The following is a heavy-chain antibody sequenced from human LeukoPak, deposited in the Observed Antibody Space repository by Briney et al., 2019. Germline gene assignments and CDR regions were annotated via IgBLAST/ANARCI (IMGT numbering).Heavy chain of an antibody. Sequence: ASVKVSCKASGYTFTGYYMHWVRQAPGQGLEWMRWINPNSGGTNYAQKFQGRVTMTRDTSISTAYMELSRLRSDDTAVYYCARDTEPTVTTWDHYYYYMDVWGKGTTVTVSS. D-gene: IGHD4-17*01. CDR3: ARDTEPTVTTWDHYYYYMDV. CDR1: GYTFTGYY. J-gene: IGHJ6*03. CDR2: INPNSGGT. V-gene: IGHV1-2*02.